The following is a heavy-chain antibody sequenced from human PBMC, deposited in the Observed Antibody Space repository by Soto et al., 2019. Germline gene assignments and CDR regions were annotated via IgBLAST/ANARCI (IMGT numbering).Heavy chain of an antibody. J-gene: IGHJ5*02. CDR3: ARVRFLEWLPVWFDP. Sequence: PGGSLRLSCAASGFTFSGYSMNWVRQAPGKGLEWVSSISSSSYIYYADSVKGRFTISRDNAKNSLYLQMNSLRAEDTAVYYCARVRFLEWLPVWFDPWGQGTLVTVSS. D-gene: IGHD3-3*01. V-gene: IGHV3-21*01. CDR1: GFTFSGYS. CDR2: ISSSSYI.